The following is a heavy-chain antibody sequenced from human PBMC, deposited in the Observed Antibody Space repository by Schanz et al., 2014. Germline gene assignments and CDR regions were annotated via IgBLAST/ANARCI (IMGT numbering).Heavy chain of an antibody. CDR2: INQDGSDK. CDR3: ARDKGGYYPFDY. J-gene: IGHJ4*02. D-gene: IGHD3-22*01. Sequence: EVQLVESGGGLVQPGGSLRLSCAASGFTFSTYWMSWVRQAPGKGLEWVANINQDGSDKSYVDSVKGRFTISRDNAKNSLYLQMNSLRAEDTAVYYCARDKGGYYPFDYWGQGALVIVS. CDR1: GFTFSTYW. V-gene: IGHV3-7*01.